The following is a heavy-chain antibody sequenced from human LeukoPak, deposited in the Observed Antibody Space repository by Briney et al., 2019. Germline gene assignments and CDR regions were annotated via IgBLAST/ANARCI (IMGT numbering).Heavy chain of an antibody. V-gene: IGHV3-7*03. J-gene: IGHJ4*02. CDR1: GFTFGEYW. CDR2: IKLDGSEK. D-gene: IGHD3-3*01. Sequence: GGSLRLSCVASGFTFGEYWMSWVRQAPGKGLEWVANIKLDGSEKNYVDSVKGRFTISRDNTKNSLYLQMNSLRVEDTAVFYCARDQYDTWSRRGNFDSWGQGTLVIVSS. CDR3: ARDQYDTWSRRGNFDS.